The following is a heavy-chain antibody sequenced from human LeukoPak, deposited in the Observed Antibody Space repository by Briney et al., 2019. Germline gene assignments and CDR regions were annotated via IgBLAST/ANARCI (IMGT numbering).Heavy chain of an antibody. V-gene: IGHV1-2*02. Sequence: ASVKVSCKASGYTFTGYYMHWVRQAPGQGLEWMGWINPNSGGTNYAQKFQGRVTMTRDTSISTAYMELSRLRSDDTAVYYCAREFTAATVLNDYWGQGTLVTVSS. CDR2: INPNSGGT. D-gene: IGHD5-18*01. CDR3: AREFTAATVLNDY. CDR1: GYTFTGYY. J-gene: IGHJ4*02.